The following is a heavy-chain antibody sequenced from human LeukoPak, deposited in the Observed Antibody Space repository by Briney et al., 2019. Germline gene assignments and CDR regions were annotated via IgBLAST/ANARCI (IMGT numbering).Heavy chain of an antibody. Sequence: GGSLRLSCAASGFTFSTYAMSWVRQAPGKGLEWVSAISGSGGSTNYADTVKGRVTVSRDNSKSTLYLQMNSLRAEDTAVYYCAKSSYYDSSGYYREYYFDYWGQGTLVTVSS. J-gene: IGHJ4*02. CDR1: GFTFSTYA. CDR3: AKSSYYDSSGYYREYYFDY. CDR2: ISGSGGST. V-gene: IGHV3-23*01. D-gene: IGHD3-22*01.